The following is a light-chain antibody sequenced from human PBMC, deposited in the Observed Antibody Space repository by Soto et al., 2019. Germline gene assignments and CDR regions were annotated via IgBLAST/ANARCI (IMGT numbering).Light chain of an antibody. J-gene: IGKJ1*01. CDR1: QTVNTW. CDR3: QQYDSYSSGP. Sequence: DIQWTQSPSTLSASVGDRVTITCRASQTVNTWLAWYQQKPGKAPKVLIFDASSLKTGVPSRFSGSGSGTEFTLTISNLQPDDFATYYCQQYDSYSSGPFGQGTKV. CDR2: DAS. V-gene: IGKV1-5*01.